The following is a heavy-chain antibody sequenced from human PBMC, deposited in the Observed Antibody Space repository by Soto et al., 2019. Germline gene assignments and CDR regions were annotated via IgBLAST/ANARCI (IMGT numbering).Heavy chain of an antibody. D-gene: IGHD2-21*01. Sequence: ASVKVSCKASGYTFTGYYMHWVRQAPGQGLEWMGWINPNSGNTNYAQKLQGRVTMTTDTSTSTAYMELRSLRSDDTAVYYCARSKVNHWFDPWGQGTLVTVSS. V-gene: IGHV1-18*04. CDR2: INPNSGNT. J-gene: IGHJ5*02. CDR3: ARSKVNHWFDP. CDR1: GYTFTGYY.